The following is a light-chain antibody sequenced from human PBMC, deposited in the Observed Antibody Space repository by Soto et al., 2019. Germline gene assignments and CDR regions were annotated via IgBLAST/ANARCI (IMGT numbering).Light chain of an antibody. V-gene: IGKV4-1*01. CDR2: LAS. Sequence: DIVMTQSPYSLAVSLGERATINCKSSQSVLYNSNNKNYLAWYQQKPGQPPKLLIYLASTRESGVPDRLSGSGSGTDFTITISSRQAEDVAVYYCQQYYNTPLFTFGPGTKVEIK. CDR1: QSVLYNSNNKNY. CDR3: QQYYNTPLFT. J-gene: IGKJ3*01.